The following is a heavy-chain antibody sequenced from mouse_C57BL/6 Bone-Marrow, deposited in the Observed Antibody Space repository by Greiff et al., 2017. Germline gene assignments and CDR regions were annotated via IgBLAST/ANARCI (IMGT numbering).Heavy chain of an antibody. CDR2: IDPENGDT. CDR3: TPYYGLDY. J-gene: IGHJ2*01. V-gene: IGHV14-4*01. D-gene: IGHD1-1*01. CDR1: GFNIKDDY. Sequence: EVQLQQSGAELVRPGASVKLSCTASGFNIKDDYMHWVKQRPEQGLEWIGWIDPENGDTEYASKFQGKATITAATSSNTAYLQLSSLTSEDTAVYYCTPYYGLDYWGQGTTLTVSS.